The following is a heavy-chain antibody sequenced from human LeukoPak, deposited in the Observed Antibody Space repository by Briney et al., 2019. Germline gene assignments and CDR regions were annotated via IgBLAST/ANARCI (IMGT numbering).Heavy chain of an antibody. V-gene: IGHV4-59*01. CDR2: IYYSGTT. J-gene: IGHJ4*02. Sequence: SGTLSLTCIVSSGSISSDYWSWIRQPPGKGLEWIGYIYYSGTTNYNPSLKSRVTMSVDTSKKQFSLKLSSVTAADTAVYYCARSKYYFDYWGQGTLVTVSS. D-gene: IGHD2/OR15-2a*01. CDR3: ARSKYYFDY. CDR1: SGSISSDY.